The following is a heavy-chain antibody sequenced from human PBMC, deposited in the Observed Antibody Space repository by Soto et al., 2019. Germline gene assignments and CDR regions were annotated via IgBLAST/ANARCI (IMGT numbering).Heavy chain of an antibody. CDR2: IWYDGSNK. V-gene: IGHV3-33*01. D-gene: IGHD6-19*01. J-gene: IGHJ4*02. CDR1: GFTFSSYG. Sequence: QVQLVESGGGVVQPGRSLRLSCAASGFTFSSYGMHWVRQAPGKGLEWVAVIWYDGSNKYYADSVKGRFTISRDNSKNTLYLQMNSLRAEDTAVYYCAREAVIAVAGTSKRFDYWGQGTLVTVSS. CDR3: AREAVIAVAGTSKRFDY.